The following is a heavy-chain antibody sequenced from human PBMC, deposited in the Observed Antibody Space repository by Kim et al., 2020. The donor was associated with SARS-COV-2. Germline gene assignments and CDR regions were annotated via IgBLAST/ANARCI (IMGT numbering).Heavy chain of an antibody. Sequence: GGSLRLSCAASGFTFSSYAMSWVRQAPGKGLEWVSAISGSGGSTYYADSVKGRFTISRDNSKNTLYLQMNSLRAEDTAVYYCAKPRGTMIVVVIPNYFDYWGQGTLVTVSS. V-gene: IGHV3-23*01. J-gene: IGHJ4*02. D-gene: IGHD3-22*01. CDR2: ISGSGGST. CDR3: AKPRGTMIVVVIPNYFDY. CDR1: GFTFSSYA.